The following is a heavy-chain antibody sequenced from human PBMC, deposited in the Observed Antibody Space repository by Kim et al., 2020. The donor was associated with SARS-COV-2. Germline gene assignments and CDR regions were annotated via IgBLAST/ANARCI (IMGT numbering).Heavy chain of an antibody. CDR2: IYYSGST. V-gene: IGHV4-39*01. Sequence: SETLSLTCTVSGGSISSSSYYWGWIRQPPGKGLEWIGSIYYSGSTYYNPSLKSRVTISVDTSKNQFSLKLSSVTAADTAVYYCASERVVVAAVDYYGMDVWGQGTTVTVSS. CDR1: GGSISSSSYY. CDR3: ASERVVVAAVDYYGMDV. J-gene: IGHJ6*02. D-gene: IGHD2-15*01.